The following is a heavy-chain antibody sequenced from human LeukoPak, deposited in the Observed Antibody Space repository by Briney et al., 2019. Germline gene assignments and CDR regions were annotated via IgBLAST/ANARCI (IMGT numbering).Heavy chain of an antibody. V-gene: IGHV3-53*04. D-gene: IGHD1-14*01. CDR3: ARVSSRNLYYFDY. CDR1: GFTVSSNY. CDR2: IYSGGST. J-gene: IGHJ4*02. Sequence: PGGSLRLSCAASGFTVSSNYMSWVRQAPGKGLEWVSVIYSGGSTYYADSVKGRFTISRHNSKNTLYLQMNSLRAEDTAVYYCARVSSRNLYYFDYWGQGTLVTVSS.